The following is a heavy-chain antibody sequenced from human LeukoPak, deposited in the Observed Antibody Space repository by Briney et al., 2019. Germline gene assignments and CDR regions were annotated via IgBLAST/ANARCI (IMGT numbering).Heavy chain of an antibody. J-gene: IGHJ4*02. Sequence: QSGGSLRLSCAASGFTFSSYVMHWVRQAPGKGLEWVAFIRYDGSNKYYSDSVKGRFTISRDNSKNTLYLQMNSLGPEDTAVYYCAKDPRDHTYGWSWRYFDYWGQGTLVTVSS. CDR3: AKDPRDHTYGWSWRYFDY. CDR1: GFTFSSYV. V-gene: IGHV3-30*02. D-gene: IGHD5-18*01. CDR2: IRYDGSNK.